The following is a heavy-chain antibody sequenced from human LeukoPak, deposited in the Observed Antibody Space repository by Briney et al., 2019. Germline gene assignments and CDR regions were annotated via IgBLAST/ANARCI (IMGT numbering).Heavy chain of an antibody. CDR2: ISYDGNYN. Sequence: PGTSLRLSCAASGLTFSDHAMHWVRQAPGKGLEWLGVISYDGNYNHYADSVKGRLTVSRDNSKNTVYLHMSSLKPEDTAVYYCARDLGSYGWGNHFDYWGQGTLVTVSS. CDR3: ARDLGSYGWGNHFDY. J-gene: IGHJ4*02. V-gene: IGHV3-30-3*01. CDR1: GLTFSDHA. D-gene: IGHD3-16*01.